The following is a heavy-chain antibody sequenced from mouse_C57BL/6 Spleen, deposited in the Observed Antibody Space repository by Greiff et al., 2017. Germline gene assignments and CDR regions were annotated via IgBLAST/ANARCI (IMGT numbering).Heavy chain of an antibody. V-gene: IGHV1-82*01. CDR1: GYAFSSSW. CDR3: ARRITTDPYFDC. Sequence: VQLQQSGPELVKPGASVKISCKASGYAFSSSWMNWVKQRPGKGLEWIGRIYPGDGDTNYNGKFKGKATLTADKSSSTAYMQLSSLTSEDSAVYFCARRITTDPYFDCWGQGTTLTVSS. J-gene: IGHJ2*01. CDR2: IYPGDGDT. D-gene: IGHD1-1*01.